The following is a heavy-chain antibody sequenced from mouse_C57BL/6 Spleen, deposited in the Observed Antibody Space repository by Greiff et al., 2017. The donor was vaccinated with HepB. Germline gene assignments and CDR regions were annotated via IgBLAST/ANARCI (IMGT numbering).Heavy chain of an antibody. CDR2: IHPNSGST. CDR3: ARWAYIGGGAMDY. Sequence: QVQLQQPGAELVKPGASVKLSCKASGYTFTSYWMHWVKQRPGQGLEWIGMIHPNSGSTNYNEKFKSKATLTVNKSSSTAYMQLSSLTSEDSAVYYCARWAYIGGGAMDYWGQGTSVTVSS. CDR1: GYTFTSYW. D-gene: IGHD1-3*01. J-gene: IGHJ4*01. V-gene: IGHV1-64*01.